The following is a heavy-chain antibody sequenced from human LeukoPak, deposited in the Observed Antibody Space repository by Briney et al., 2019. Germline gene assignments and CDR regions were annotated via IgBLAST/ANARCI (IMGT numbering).Heavy chain of an antibody. Sequence: SAILSLTWTGSDGSISSYYWNCIRHLPGHGLEWIGYIYYSGSTNYNPSLKSRVTISVDTSMNQFSLKLSSVTAADTAVYYCASTARGSYYYFDYWGQGTLVTVSS. CDR1: DGSISSYY. J-gene: IGHJ4*02. V-gene: IGHV4-59*01. CDR2: IYYSGST. CDR3: ASTARGSYYYFDY. D-gene: IGHD1-26*01.